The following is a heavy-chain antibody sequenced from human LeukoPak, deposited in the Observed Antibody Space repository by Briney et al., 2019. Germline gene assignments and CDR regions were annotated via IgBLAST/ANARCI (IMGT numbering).Heavy chain of an antibody. CDR2: INHSGST. J-gene: IGHJ4*02. CDR1: GGSFSGYS. V-gene: IGHV4-34*01. Sequence: PSETLSLTCAVYGGSFSGYSWSWIRQPPGKGLEWIGEINHSGSTNYNPSLKSRVTISVDTSKNQFSLKLSSVTAADTAVYYCARGAAVGATPFDYWGQGTLVTVSS. D-gene: IGHD1-26*01. CDR3: ARGAAVGATPFDY.